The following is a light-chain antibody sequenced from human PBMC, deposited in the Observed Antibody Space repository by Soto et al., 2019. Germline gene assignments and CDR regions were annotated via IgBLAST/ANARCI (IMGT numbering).Light chain of an antibody. CDR1: SSDIGTYNY. J-gene: IGLJ3*02. CDR2: DVS. V-gene: IGLV2-14*03. Sequence: QSALTQPASVSGSPGQSITISCSGTSSDIGTYNYVSWYQQYPRKAPTLLIYDVSNRPSWVSHRFSGSKSANTASLTISGLQAEDEADYYCSSYSTSSTPRMFGGGTKLTVL. CDR3: SSYSTSSTPRM.